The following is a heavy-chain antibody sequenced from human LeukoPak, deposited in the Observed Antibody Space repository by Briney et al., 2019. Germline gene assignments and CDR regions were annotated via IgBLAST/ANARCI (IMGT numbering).Heavy chain of an antibody. V-gene: IGHV3-23*01. CDR1: GFTSSSYA. J-gene: IGHJ4*02. CDR2: VSGSGDRM. CDR3: AKAAAAPGFDF. D-gene: IGHD6-13*01. Sequence: GSLRLSCAASGFTSSSYALDWVRQAPGKGLEWVATVSGSGDRMYHADSVKGRFTISRDNSKNTIYLQMNSLRAEDTALYYCAKAAAAPGFDFWGQGTLVTVSS.